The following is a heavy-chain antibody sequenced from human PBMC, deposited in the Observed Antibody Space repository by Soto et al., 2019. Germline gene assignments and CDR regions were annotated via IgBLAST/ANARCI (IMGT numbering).Heavy chain of an antibody. V-gene: IGHV4-4*02. D-gene: IGHD4-17*01. Sequence: SETLSLTCTVSGGSISSSNWWSWVRQPPGKGLEWIGEIYHSGTTNYNPSLRSRVTISVDRSKNQFSLKLSSVTAADTAVYYCARSQTTVTSYDYWGQGTLVTVSS. J-gene: IGHJ4*02. CDR3: ARSQTTVTSYDY. CDR1: GGSISSSNW. CDR2: IYHSGTT.